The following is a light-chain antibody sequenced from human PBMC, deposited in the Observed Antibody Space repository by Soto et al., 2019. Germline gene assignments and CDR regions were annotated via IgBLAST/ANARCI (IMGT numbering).Light chain of an antibody. Sequence: QSVLTQPASVSGSPGQSITISCTGSSSDIGAYNYVSWFQQYPGKAPKLIISEVSNRPSGVSNRFPGSKSGTAASLTISGLQTEDEADYFCFSFTTDWTHVFGTGTKGTVL. V-gene: IGLV2-14*01. CDR3: FSFTTDWTHV. CDR2: EVS. J-gene: IGLJ1*01. CDR1: SSDIGAYNY.